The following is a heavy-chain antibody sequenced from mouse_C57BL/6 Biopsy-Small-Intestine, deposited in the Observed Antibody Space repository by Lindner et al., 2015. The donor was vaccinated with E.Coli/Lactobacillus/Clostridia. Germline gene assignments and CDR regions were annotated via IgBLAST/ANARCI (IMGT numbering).Heavy chain of an antibody. CDR2: IYPNSGGS. CDR3: ARGGYYDY. D-gene: IGHD2-3*01. J-gene: IGHJ3*01. V-gene: IGHV1-34*02. CDR1: GYIFTDYY. Sequence: VQLQESGPELVKPGDSVKMSCKASGYIFTDYYMDWVKQSHGKSLEWIGSIYPNSGGSTYNQKFKGKATLTVDKSSNTAYMELHSLTSEDSAVYYCARGGYYDYWGQGTLVTVSA.